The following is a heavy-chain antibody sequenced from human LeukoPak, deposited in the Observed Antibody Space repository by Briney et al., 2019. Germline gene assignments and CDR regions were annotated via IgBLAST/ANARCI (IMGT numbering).Heavy chain of an antibody. Sequence: SETLSLTCAVYGGSFSGYYWSWIRQPPGKGLEWIGEINHSGSTNYNPSLKSRVTISVDTSKNQFSLKPSSVTAADTAVYYCASRTHTYYYDSSGYPFDYWGQGTLVTVSS. CDR1: GGSFSGYY. CDR3: ASRTHTYYYDSSGYPFDY. D-gene: IGHD3-22*01. V-gene: IGHV4-34*01. CDR2: INHSGST. J-gene: IGHJ4*02.